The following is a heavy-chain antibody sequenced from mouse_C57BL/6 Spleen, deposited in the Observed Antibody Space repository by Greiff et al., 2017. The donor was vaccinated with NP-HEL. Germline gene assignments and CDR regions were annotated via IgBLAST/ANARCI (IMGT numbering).Heavy chain of an antibody. CDR1: GFSLTSYG. J-gene: IGHJ4*01. CDR3: ARQTGTGTYCAMDY. Sequence: QVQLKESGPGLVAPSQSLSITCTVSGFSLTSYGVPWVRQPPGKGLEWLVVIWSDGSTTYNSALKSRLSISKDNSKSQVFLKMNRLQTDDTAMYYCARQTGTGTYCAMDYWGQGTSVTVSS. CDR2: IWSDGST. V-gene: IGHV2-6-1*01. D-gene: IGHD4-1*01.